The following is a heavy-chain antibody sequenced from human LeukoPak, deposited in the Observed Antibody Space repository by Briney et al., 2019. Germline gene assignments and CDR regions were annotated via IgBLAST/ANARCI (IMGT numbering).Heavy chain of an antibody. Sequence: GGSLRLSCAASGFTFSSYSMNWVRQAPGKGLEWVSSISSSSYIYYADSVKGRFTISRDNAKNSLYLRMNSLRAEDTAVYYCARRLVAPYYYYYYMDVWGKGTTVTVSS. CDR3: ARRLVAPYYYYYYMDV. D-gene: IGHD2-15*01. V-gene: IGHV3-21*01. CDR1: GFTFSSYS. CDR2: ISSSSYI. J-gene: IGHJ6*03.